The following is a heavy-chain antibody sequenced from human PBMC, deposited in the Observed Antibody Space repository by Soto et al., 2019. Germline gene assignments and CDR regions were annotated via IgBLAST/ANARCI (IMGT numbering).Heavy chain of an antibody. V-gene: IGHV4-39*01. CDR2: IYYSGST. D-gene: IGHD4-4*01. J-gene: IGHJ6*02. CDR1: GGSISSSSYY. CDR3: ATNYAYYYYYGMDV. Sequence: SETLSLTCTVSGGSISSSSYYWGWIRQPPGKGLEWIGSIYYSGSTYYNPSLKSRVTISVDTSKNQFSLKLSSVTAADTAVYYCATNYAYYYYYGMDVWGQGTTVTVPS.